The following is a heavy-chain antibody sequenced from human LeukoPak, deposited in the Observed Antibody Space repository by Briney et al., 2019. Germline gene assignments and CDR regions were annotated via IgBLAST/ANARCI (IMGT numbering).Heavy chain of an antibody. J-gene: IGHJ6*02. CDR1: GFTFSNYW. V-gene: IGHV3-74*01. CDR2: IKSDGSST. D-gene: IGHD2-21*02. CDR3: SRDSLSSCGGDCYSGLDV. Sequence: GGSLRLSCAASGFTFSNYWMHWVRQAPGEALMWVSRIKSDGSSTTYADSVKGRFTISRDNAKNTLYLQMNSLRAEDTAVYYCSRDSLSSCGGDCYSGLDVWGQGITVTVSS.